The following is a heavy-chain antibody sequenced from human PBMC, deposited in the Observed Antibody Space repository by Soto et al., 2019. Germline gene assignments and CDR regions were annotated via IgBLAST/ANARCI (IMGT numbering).Heavy chain of an antibody. D-gene: IGHD1-1*01. CDR1: GFSLYTGGVG. V-gene: IGHV2-5*02. J-gene: IGHJ6*04. CDR3: AHYTTDTYFDV. CDR2: LYWDDTR. Sequence: QITLKESSPTLVKPTQTLTLTCSFSGFSLYTGGVGVGWIRQPPGKALEWLALLYWDDTRRYNPSLKNTLTIAKDTSENQVGLTVTDMGPVDTGTYFCAHYTTDTYFDVWGKGATVTVSS.